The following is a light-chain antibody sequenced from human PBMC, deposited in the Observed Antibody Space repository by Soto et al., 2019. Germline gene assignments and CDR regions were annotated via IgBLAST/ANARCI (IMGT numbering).Light chain of an antibody. CDR1: QSIASSY. Sequence: EIVLTQSPGTLSLSPGQRATLSCRASQSIASSYLAWYQQKPGQPPRLLLYRTFNRATGIPDRFSGSGSGTDFTLTISRLEPEDFATYYCLQERGYPRTFGQGTKVEIK. CDR3: LQERGYPRT. J-gene: IGKJ1*01. V-gene: IGKV3-20*01. CDR2: RTF.